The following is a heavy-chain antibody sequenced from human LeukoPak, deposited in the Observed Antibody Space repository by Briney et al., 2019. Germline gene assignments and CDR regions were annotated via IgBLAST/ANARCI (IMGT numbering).Heavy chain of an antibody. CDR1: GFTFDDYA. Sequence: GGSLRLSCAASGFTFDDYAMPWVRQAPGKGLEWVSGISWNSGSIGYADSLKGRFTISRDNAKNSLYLQMNSLKTEDTAFYYCAKDIGAVARGPGHWGQGTLVTVSS. J-gene: IGHJ4*02. CDR2: ISWNSGSI. CDR3: AKDIGAVARGPGH. V-gene: IGHV3-9*01. D-gene: IGHD6-19*01.